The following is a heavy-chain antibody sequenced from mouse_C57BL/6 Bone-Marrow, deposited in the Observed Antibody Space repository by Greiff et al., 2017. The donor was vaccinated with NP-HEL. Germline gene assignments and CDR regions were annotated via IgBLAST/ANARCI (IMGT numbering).Heavy chain of an antibody. D-gene: IGHD1-1*01. CDR3: ARCYGSPRFFDV. Sequence: QVQLQQSGAELVRPGTSVKMSCKASGYTFTNYWIGWVKQRPGHGLEWIGDIYPGGGYTNYNEKFKGKATLSADKSSITTYMKISSLTSEDSANYYSARCYGSPRFFDVWGTGTTVTVSS. CDR2: IYPGGGYT. CDR1: GYTFTNYW. J-gene: IGHJ1*03. V-gene: IGHV1-63*01.